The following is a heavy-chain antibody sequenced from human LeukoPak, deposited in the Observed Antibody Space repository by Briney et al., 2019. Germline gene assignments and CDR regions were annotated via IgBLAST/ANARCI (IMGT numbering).Heavy chain of an antibody. J-gene: IGHJ4*02. CDR3: ARAPPYCSSTSCYTDFDY. V-gene: IGHV1-46*03. CDR2: INPSGGST. D-gene: IGHD2-2*02. Sequence: ASVKVSCKASGYTFTSYYMHWVRQAPGQGLEGMGVINPSGGSTSYAQKFQGRVTMTRDTSTSTVYMELSSLRSEDTAVYYCARAPPYCSSTSCYTDFDYWGQGTLVTVSS. CDR1: GYTFTSYY.